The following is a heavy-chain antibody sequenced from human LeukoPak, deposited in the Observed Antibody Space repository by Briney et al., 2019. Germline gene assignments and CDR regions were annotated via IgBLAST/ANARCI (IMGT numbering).Heavy chain of an antibody. CDR2: INHNGNVN. CDR3: ARDGSTQWELPPFDY. J-gene: IGHJ4*02. V-gene: IGHV3-7*01. Sequence: GGSLRLSCVGSGFIFSDYYMDWVRQAPGKGLEWVASINHNGNVNYYVDSVKGRFTISRDNSKNTLYLQMNSLRAEDTAVYYCARDGSTQWELPPFDYWGQGTLVTVSS. CDR1: GFIFSDYY. D-gene: IGHD1-26*01.